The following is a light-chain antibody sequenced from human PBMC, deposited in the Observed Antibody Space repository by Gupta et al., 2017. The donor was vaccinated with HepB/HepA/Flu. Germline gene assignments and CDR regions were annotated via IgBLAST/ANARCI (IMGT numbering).Light chain of an antibody. Sequence: SYELTQPPSVSVSPGQTASITCSGDKLGDKYACWYQQKPGQPPVLVIYQDSKRPSGIPERFSGSNSGNTATLTISGTQAMDEADCYCQAWDSSTAVVFGGGTKLTVL. CDR1: KLGDKY. V-gene: IGLV3-1*01. J-gene: IGLJ2*01. CDR3: QAWDSSTAVV. CDR2: QDS.